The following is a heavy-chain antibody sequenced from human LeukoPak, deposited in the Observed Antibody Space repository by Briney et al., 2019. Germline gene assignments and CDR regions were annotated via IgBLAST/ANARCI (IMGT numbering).Heavy chain of an antibody. CDR1: AGSISNYY. V-gene: IGHV4-59*08. CDR2: ISYSGST. Sequence: SETLSLTCTVSAGSISNYYWSWIRQPPGKGLEWIGYISYSGSTNYNPSLKSRVTISVDTSKNQFSLKLSSVTAADTAVYYCARLGPAAGTSFDYWGQGTLVTVSS. D-gene: IGHD6-13*01. J-gene: IGHJ4*02. CDR3: ARLGPAAGTSFDY.